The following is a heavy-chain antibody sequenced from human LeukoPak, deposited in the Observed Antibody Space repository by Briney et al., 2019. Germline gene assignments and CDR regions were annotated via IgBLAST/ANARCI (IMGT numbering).Heavy chain of an antibody. CDR3: ARVRSRTNDF. V-gene: IGHV1-2*02. D-gene: IGHD4/OR15-4a*01. CDR2: INLNTGDT. CDR1: GYTLTAYN. Sequence: GASVTVSCKASGYTLTAYNMHWVRPAPGQGLEWMGWINLNTGDTNSAQKFQGRVTMTPDTSISTAYMELRRLTPNDTAVYYCARVRSRTNDFWGQGTLVTVSS. J-gene: IGHJ4*02.